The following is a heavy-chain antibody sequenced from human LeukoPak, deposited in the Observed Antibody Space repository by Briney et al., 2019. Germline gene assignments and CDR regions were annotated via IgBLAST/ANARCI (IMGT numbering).Heavy chain of an antibody. CDR3: ARGEWLRLGRDYYHYYGMDV. D-gene: IGHD5-12*01. CDR2: INHSGST. Sequence: SETLSLTCAVYGGSFSGYYWSWIRQPPGKGLEWIGEINHSGSTNYNPSLKSRVTISVDTSKNQFSLKLSSVTAADTAVYYCARGEWLRLGRDYYHYYGMDVWGQGTTVTVSS. CDR1: GGSFSGYY. J-gene: IGHJ6*02. V-gene: IGHV4-34*01.